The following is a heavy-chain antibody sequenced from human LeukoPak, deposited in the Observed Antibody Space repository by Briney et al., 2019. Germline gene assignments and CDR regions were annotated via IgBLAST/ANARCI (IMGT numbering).Heavy chain of an antibody. CDR1: GFTFSSYS. Sequence: GGSLRLSCAASGFTFSSYSMSWVRQAPGKGLEWVSSISSSSSYIYYADSVKGRFTISRDNAKNSLYLQMNSLRAEDTAVYYCARDMPSRDAFDIWGQGTMVTVSS. CDR2: ISSSSSYI. J-gene: IGHJ3*02. D-gene: IGHD2-2*01. CDR3: ARDMPSRDAFDI. V-gene: IGHV3-21*01.